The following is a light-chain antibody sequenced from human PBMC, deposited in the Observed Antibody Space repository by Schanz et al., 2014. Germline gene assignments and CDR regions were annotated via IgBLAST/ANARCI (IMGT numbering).Light chain of an antibody. CDR1: SSDVGGYNY. CDR3: CSYAGRPWV. V-gene: IGLV2-14*01. CDR2: DVS. Sequence: QSVLTQPASVSGSPGQSITISCTGTSSDVGGYNYVSWYQQHPGKAPKLMIYDVSNRPSGVSNRFSGSGSGNTASLTISGLQAEDEADYYCCSYAGRPWVFGGGTKLTVL. J-gene: IGLJ3*02.